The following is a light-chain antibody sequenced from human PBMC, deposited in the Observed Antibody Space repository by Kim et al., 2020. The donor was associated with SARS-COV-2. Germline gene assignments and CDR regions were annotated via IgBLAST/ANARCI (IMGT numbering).Light chain of an antibody. CDR2: DAS. CDR3: QSRGT. Sequence: PAPLSLSPGERATLSCRASQSLSSYLAWYQQKPGQTPRLLIYDASNRATDIPARFSGSGSGTDFTLTISSLEPEDFAVYYCQSRGTFGQGTKLEI. CDR1: QSLSSY. J-gene: IGKJ2*01. V-gene: IGKV3-11*01.